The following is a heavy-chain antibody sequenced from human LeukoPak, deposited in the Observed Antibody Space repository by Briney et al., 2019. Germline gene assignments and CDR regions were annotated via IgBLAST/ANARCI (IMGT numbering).Heavy chain of an antibody. CDR3: ARVGTELRFLEWLIWFDP. CDR2: ISSSGSTI. V-gene: IGHV3-11*01. Sequence: GGSLRLSCAASGFTFSDYYMSWIRQAPGKGLEWVSYISSSGSTIYYADSVKGRFTISRDNAKNSLYLQMNSLRAEDTAVYYCARVGTELRFLEWLIWFDPWGQGTLVTVSP. J-gene: IGHJ5*02. D-gene: IGHD3-3*01. CDR1: GFTFSDYY.